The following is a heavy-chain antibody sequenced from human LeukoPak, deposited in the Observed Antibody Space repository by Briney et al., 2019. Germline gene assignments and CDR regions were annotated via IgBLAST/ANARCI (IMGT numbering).Heavy chain of an antibody. Sequence: PGGSLRLSCAASGFTFSSYWMSWVRQAPGKGLEWVANIKQDGSEKYYVDSVKGRFTISRDNAKNSLYLQMNSLRAEDTAVYYCAREGLGYCSGGSCYGLDYWGQGTLVTVSS. CDR2: IKQDGSEK. CDR1: GFTFSSYW. D-gene: IGHD2-15*01. CDR3: AREGLGYCSGGSCYGLDY. V-gene: IGHV3-7*01. J-gene: IGHJ4*02.